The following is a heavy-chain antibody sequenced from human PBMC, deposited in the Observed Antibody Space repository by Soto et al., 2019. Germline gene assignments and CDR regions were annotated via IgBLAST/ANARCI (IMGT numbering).Heavy chain of an antibody. CDR3: ARGPQWLRSDNWFDP. CDR2: THYSGTS. CDR1: GGSVSGYY. D-gene: IGHD6-19*01. J-gene: IGHJ5*02. Sequence: QVQLQESGPGLVKPSETLSLTCTVSGGSVSGYYWSWIRQPPGKGLEWIGNTHYSGTSTYNPSLTSRVTISRETSNYQYSLRLTSVTAADTAAYYCARGPQWLRSDNWFDPWGQGTRVTVSS. V-gene: IGHV4-59*02.